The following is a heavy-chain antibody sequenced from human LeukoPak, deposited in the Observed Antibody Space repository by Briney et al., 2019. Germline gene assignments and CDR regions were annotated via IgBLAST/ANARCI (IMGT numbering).Heavy chain of an antibody. CDR3: ARDDSSGFLIDY. V-gene: IGHV1-2*02. Sequence: GASAKVSCKASGYTFTGYYMHWVRQAPGQGLEWMGWINPNSGGTNYAQKFQGRVTMTRDTSISTAYMELSRLRSDDTAVYYCARDDSSGFLIDYWGQGTLVTVSS. CDR2: INPNSGGT. D-gene: IGHD3-22*01. CDR1: GYTFTGYY. J-gene: IGHJ4*02.